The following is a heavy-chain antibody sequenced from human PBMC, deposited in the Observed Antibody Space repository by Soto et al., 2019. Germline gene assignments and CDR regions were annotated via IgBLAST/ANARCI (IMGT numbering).Heavy chain of an antibody. CDR1: GFTFSSYA. Sequence: GGSLRLSCAASGFTFSSYAMSWVRQAPGKGLEWVSAISGSGGSTYYADSVKGRFTISRDNSKNTLYLQMNSLRAEDTAVYYCAKDIQYYDFWSGYQPVDYWGQGTLVTVSS. V-gene: IGHV3-23*01. D-gene: IGHD3-3*01. J-gene: IGHJ4*02. CDR2: ISGSGGST. CDR3: AKDIQYYDFWSGYQPVDY.